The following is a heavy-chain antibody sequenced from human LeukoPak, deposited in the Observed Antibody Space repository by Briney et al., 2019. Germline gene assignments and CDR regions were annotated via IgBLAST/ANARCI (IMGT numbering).Heavy chain of an antibody. Sequence: GRSLRLSCAASGFTFSSYGIHWVRQAPGKGLEWVAVISYDGSNKYYADSVKGRFTISRDNSKNTLYLQMNSLRAEDTAVYYCAKERKYYDSSGYSGFDYWGQGTLVTVSS. CDR1: GFTFSSYG. V-gene: IGHV3-30*18. J-gene: IGHJ4*02. CDR2: ISYDGSNK. CDR3: AKERKYYDSSGYSGFDY. D-gene: IGHD3-22*01.